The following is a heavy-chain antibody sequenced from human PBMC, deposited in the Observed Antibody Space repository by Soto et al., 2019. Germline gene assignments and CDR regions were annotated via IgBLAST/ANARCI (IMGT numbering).Heavy chain of an antibody. CDR2: IYWDDDK. Sequence: QITLKESGPTLVRPPQTLTLTCTFSGFSLTTSGVGVGWIRQPPGKALEWLAVIYWDDDKRYSSSLKSRLTHGKDTYKNQVVLTMTNLGPGDKGTFSFAHPPYYGLGSYSFDYWGQGTLVTVSS. D-gene: IGHD3-10*01. J-gene: IGHJ4*02. CDR3: AHPPYYGLGSYSFDY. CDR1: GFSLTTSGVG. V-gene: IGHV2-5*02.